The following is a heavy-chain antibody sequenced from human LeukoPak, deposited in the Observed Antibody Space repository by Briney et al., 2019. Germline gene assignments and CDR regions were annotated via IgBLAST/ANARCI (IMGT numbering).Heavy chain of an antibody. V-gene: IGHV3-66*01. D-gene: IGHD4-23*01. Sequence: GGSLRLSCAASGFTFSTHSMNWVRQAPGRGLEWVSVIYSGGNTYYADSVKGRFTISRDNSKNTLHLQMNSLRAEDTAIYYCAKISPLDYDGKPWAFDIRGQGTMVTVSS. CDR2: IYSGGNT. CDR1: GFTFSTHS. J-gene: IGHJ3*02. CDR3: AKISPLDYDGKPWAFDI.